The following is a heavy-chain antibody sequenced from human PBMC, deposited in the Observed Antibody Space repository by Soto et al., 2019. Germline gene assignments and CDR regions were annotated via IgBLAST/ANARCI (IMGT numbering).Heavy chain of an antibody. V-gene: IGHV3-74*01. D-gene: IGHD4-17*01. CDR2: INSDGSST. J-gene: IGHJ4*02. CDR3: ARVGTYDYGDYVQEYFDY. Sequence: GGSLRLSCAASGFTFSSYWMHWVRQAPGKGLVWVSRINSDGSSTSYADSVKGRFTISRDNAKNTLYLQMNSLRAEDTAVYYCARVGTYDYGDYVQEYFDYWGQGTLVTVSS. CDR1: GFTFSSYW.